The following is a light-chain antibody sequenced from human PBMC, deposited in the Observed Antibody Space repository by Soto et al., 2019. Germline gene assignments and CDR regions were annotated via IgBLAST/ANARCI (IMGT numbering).Light chain of an antibody. CDR2: EVN. J-gene: IGLJ1*01. CDR1: SIDVGGYNY. Sequence: QSVLTKPPSASGSPGQSVALSCTGTSIDVGGYNYVSWYQQHPGKSPKLMIYEVNNRPSGVPDRFSGSKSSNTASLTVSGLQAEDEADYYCSSDAGSSNVFGTGTKVTVL. V-gene: IGLV2-8*01. CDR3: SSDAGSSNV.